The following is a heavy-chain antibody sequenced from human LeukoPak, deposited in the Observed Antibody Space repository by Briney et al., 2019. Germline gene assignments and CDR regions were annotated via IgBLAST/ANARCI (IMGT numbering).Heavy chain of an antibody. V-gene: IGHV3-48*01. J-gene: IGHJ4*02. D-gene: IGHD5-24*01. CDR3: ARVGDGYNVGFDY. Sequence: PGGSLRLSCAASGFTFSSYSMNWVRQAPGKGLEGVSYISSSSSTIYYADSVKGRFTISRDNAKNSLYLQMNSLRAEDTAVYYCARVGDGYNVGFDYWGQGTLVTVSS. CDR2: ISSSSSTI. CDR1: GFTFSSYS.